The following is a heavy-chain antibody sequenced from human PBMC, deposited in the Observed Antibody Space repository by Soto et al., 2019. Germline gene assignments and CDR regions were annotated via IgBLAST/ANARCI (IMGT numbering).Heavy chain of an antibody. Sequence: EVQLMESGGGLVQPGGSLRLSCAASEFSFSSYALNWVRQAPGKGLEWVSAISATGTTTYYTDSVKGLFTISRDNSKRTLFLQIDSLSPEDTAVYYCATYISPFDYRGQGTLVTVSS. J-gene: IGHJ4*02. CDR3: ATYISPFDY. CDR1: EFSFSSYA. CDR2: ISATGTTT. V-gene: IGHV3-23*01. D-gene: IGHD2-2*02.